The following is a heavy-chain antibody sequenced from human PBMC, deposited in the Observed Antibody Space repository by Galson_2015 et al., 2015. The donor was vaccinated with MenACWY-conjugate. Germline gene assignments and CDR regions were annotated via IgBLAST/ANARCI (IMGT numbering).Heavy chain of an antibody. J-gene: IGHJ5*02. CDR3: AKGSAVAGTGWFDP. D-gene: IGHD6-19*01. V-gene: IGHV3-23*01. CDR2: ISGSGGST. CDR1: GVTFSTYA. Sequence: SLRLSCAASGVTFSTYAMSWVRHAPGKGLEWVSAISGSGGSTYYADSVKGRFTISRDNSKNTLYLQMNSLRAEDTAVYYCAKGSAVAGTGWFDPWGQGTLVTVSS.